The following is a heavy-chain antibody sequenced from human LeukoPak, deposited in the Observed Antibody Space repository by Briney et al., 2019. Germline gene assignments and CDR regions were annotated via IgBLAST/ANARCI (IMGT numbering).Heavy chain of an antibody. CDR1: GFTPSSYE. V-gene: IGHV3-23*01. Sequence: GGSLRLSCTASGFTPSSYEMCWIRKAPGRGLGWVSSIDYSGGETHYADSVRGRSTISRDNSKNTLYLQLSSLRGDETAVYYCARNSGWYGVSWGQGTLVTVSS. CDR3: ARNSGWYGVS. CDR2: IDYSGGET. D-gene: IGHD6-19*01. J-gene: IGHJ4*02.